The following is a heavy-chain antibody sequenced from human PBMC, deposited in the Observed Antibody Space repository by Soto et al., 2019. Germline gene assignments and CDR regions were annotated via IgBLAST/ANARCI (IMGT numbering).Heavy chain of an antibody. CDR3: ARELDSSGYYLCDY. V-gene: IGHV3-33*01. CDR2: IWYDGSNK. Sequence: QVQLVESGGGVVQPGRSLRLSCAASGFTFSSYGMHWVRQAPGKGLEWVAVIWYDGSNKYYADSVKGRFTISRDNSKNTLYLQMNSLRAEDTAVYYCARELDSSGYYLCDYWGQGTLVTVSS. CDR1: GFTFSSYG. D-gene: IGHD3-22*01. J-gene: IGHJ4*02.